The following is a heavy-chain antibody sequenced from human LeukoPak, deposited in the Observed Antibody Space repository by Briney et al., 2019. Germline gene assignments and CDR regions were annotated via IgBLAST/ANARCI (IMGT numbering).Heavy chain of an antibody. CDR1: SGSVSSSPYY. Sequence: SETLSLTCSVSSGSVSSSPYYWTWIRQSPGKGLEWIGAINYSGSTFSNPSLRGRVTISVDTSKNQVALKLTSVTATDTAVYHCARGLFRKDCLDPWGQGTLVTVSS. J-gene: IGHJ5*02. CDR3: ARGLFRKDCLDP. V-gene: IGHV4-39*01. D-gene: IGHD3-22*01. CDR2: INYSGST.